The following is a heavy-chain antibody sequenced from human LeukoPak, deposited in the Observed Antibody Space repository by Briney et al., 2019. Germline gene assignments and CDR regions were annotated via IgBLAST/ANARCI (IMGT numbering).Heavy chain of an antibody. CDR3: ARDVRKQGLWS. V-gene: IGHV3-66*01. Sequence: GESLRLSCPVSGFTVSTKYMSWVRQAPGGGLEWVSIIYNGDKTDYADSLKGRFTISRDTSKNTLYLQMSSLRAEDTAVYYCARDVRKQGLWSWGQGTLVTVSS. D-gene: IGHD3-10*01. CDR2: IYNGDKT. J-gene: IGHJ4*02. CDR1: GFTVSTKY.